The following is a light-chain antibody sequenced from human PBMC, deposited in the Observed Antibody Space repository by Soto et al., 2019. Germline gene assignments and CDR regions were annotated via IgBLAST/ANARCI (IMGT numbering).Light chain of an antibody. Sequence: QSVLTQPASVSGSPGQSITISCTGTSSDVGGFNYVSWYQQHPGKAPKLIIYEVSNRPSGVSNRFSGSKSANTASLTISGLQAEDEADYYCSSYTSSSSGVFGTGTKVTVL. J-gene: IGLJ1*01. V-gene: IGLV2-14*01. CDR1: SSDVGGFNY. CDR3: SSYTSSSSGV. CDR2: EVS.